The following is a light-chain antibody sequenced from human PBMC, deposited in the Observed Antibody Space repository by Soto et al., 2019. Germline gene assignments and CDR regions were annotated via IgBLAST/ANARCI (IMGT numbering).Light chain of an antibody. J-gene: IGLJ2*01. CDR1: SSDVAGYNY. CDR3: TSYTSSGTRV. V-gene: IGLV2-14*01. Sequence: QSVLTQPASVSGSPGQSITISCTGTSSDVAGYNYVSWYQQHPGKAPKLMIYDVSNRPSGVSNRFSGSKSGNTASLTISGLQAEDEADYFCTSYTSSGTRVFGGGTQLTVL. CDR2: DVS.